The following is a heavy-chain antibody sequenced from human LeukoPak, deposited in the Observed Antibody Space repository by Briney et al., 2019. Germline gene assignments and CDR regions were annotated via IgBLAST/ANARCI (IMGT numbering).Heavy chain of an antibody. CDR2: IYHSGST. V-gene: IGHV4-38-2*02. CDR3: AKSNGYGLVDI. Sequence: SETLSLTCTVSGYSISSGYYWGWIRQPPGKGPEWIGSIYHSGSTYYNPSLKSRVTISVDTSKNQFSLKLNSVTAADTAVYYCAKSNGYGLVDIWGQGTMVTVSS. J-gene: IGHJ3*02. D-gene: IGHD3-10*01. CDR1: GYSISSGYY.